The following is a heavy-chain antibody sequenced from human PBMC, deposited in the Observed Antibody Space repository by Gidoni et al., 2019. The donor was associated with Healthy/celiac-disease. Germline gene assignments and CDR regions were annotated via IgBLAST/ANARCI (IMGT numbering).Heavy chain of an antibody. Sequence: QVQLQQSAPGPVKPSETLSLTCTVSGGAVSSGSYYLSWIRQPPGKGLEWIGYTDYSGSTNYNPSRKSRVTISVDTSKNQFSLKLSSVTAADTAVYYGARAPSDYGDYGGKGTLVTVSS. V-gene: IGHV4-61*01. CDR1: GGAVSSGSYY. J-gene: IGHJ4*02. CDR3: ARAPSDYGDY. D-gene: IGHD3-3*01. CDR2: TDYSGST.